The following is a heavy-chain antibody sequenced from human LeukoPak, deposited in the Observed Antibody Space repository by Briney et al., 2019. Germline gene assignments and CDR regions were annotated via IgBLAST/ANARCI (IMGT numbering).Heavy chain of an antibody. CDR1: GFTFSRYG. J-gene: IGHJ4*02. D-gene: IGHD3-22*01. CDR3: AKDTVFLGSGFFDY. CDR2: IRYDGSNK. V-gene: IGHV3-30*02. Sequence: GGALRHSRAASGFTFSRYGMHWVRQAPGKGLEWVAFIRYDGSNKYYADCVKGRLTNSRDNSRNTLYLKMNSLRAEDTDVYYCAKDTVFLGSGFFDYWGERTLVTVSS.